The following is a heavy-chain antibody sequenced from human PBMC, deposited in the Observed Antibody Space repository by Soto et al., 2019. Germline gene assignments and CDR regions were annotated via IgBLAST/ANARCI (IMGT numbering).Heavy chain of an antibody. Sequence: VQLVQSGAEVKKPGASVKVSCKASGYPFTSYYVHWVRQAPGQGLEWLGFFNTSDVSTSYPKKFQGRVTMTRDTSTSTVYSEVSSLRSEDTAVYYRAREMYTIKGSPFDYWGQRTLVTVSS. J-gene: IGHJ4*02. CDR1: GYPFTSYY. V-gene: IGHV1-46*01. CDR2: FNTSDVST. D-gene: IGHD1-26*01. CDR3: AREMYTIKGSPFDY.